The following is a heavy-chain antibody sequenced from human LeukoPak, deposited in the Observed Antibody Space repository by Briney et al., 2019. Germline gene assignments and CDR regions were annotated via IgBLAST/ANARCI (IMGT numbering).Heavy chain of an antibody. CDR1: GVPLSISTYH. D-gene: IGHD3-10*01. CDR2: IYYRGSP. Sequence: PSETLSLTCTVSGVPLSISTYHWGCIRPPPGRGLEWIGNIYYRGSPYSNPSLKSQETISVDTSNSQCALRPSSLCAADTAVYYCAILVAWSCWGQGTLVTVSS. V-gene: IGHV4-39*01. CDR3: AILVAWSC. J-gene: IGHJ4*02.